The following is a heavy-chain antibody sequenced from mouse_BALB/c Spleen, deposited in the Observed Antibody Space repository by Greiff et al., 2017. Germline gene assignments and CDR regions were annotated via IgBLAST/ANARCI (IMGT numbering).Heavy chain of an antibody. D-gene: IGHD1-1*01. CDR1: GYTFTSYW. V-gene: IGHV1S41*01. Sequence: DLVKPGASVKLSCKASGYTFTSYWINWIKQRPGQGLEWIGRIAPGSGSTYYNDMFKGKATLTVDTSSSTAYIQLSSLSSEDSAVYFCARRTVVATRESYYFDYWGQGTTRTVSS. CDR2: IAPGSGST. J-gene: IGHJ2*01. CDR3: ARRTVVATRESYYFDY.